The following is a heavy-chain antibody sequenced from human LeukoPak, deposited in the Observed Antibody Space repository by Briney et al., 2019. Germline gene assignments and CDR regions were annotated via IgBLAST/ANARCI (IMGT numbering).Heavy chain of an antibody. J-gene: IGHJ4*02. CDR3: AKDRADYEGPIHY. CDR1: GFTFSSYA. CDR2: ISGSGGST. V-gene: IGHV3-23*01. D-gene: IGHD3-16*01. Sequence: PGGSLRLSCAASGFTFSSYAMSWVRQAPGKGLEWVSIISGSGGSTYYADSVRGRFSISRDNSKNTLFLQMNSLRAEDTAVYYCAKDRADYEGPIHYWGERTLHSVSS.